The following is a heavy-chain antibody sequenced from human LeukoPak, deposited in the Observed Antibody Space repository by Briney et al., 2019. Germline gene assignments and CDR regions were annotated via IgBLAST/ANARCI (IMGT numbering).Heavy chain of an antibody. CDR1: GFTFGSSA. V-gene: IGHV3-23*01. D-gene: IGHD6-13*01. J-gene: IGHJ4*02. CDR3: AKGSLGSWYYFDY. CDR2: FSRSGPDT. Sequence: GGSLRLSCAASGFTFGSSAMSWVRQAPGKGPEWVSTFSRSGPDTYYADSVKVRFTIFRDNSKNTLYLQMNSLRAEDTAVYYCAKGSLGSWYYFDYWGQGTLVTVSS.